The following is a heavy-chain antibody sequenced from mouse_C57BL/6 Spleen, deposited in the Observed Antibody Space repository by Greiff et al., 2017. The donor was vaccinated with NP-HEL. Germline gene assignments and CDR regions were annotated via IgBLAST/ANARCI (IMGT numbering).Heavy chain of an antibody. Sequence: QVQLQQPGAELVRPGTSVKLSCKASGYTFTSYWMHWVKQRPGQGLEWIGVIDPSDSYTTYNQKFKGKATLTVDTSSSTAYMQLSSLTSEDSAVYYCARSRPTVEYYFDYWGQGTTLTVSS. CDR1: GYTFTSYW. CDR3: ARSRPTVEYYFDY. J-gene: IGHJ2*01. V-gene: IGHV1-59*01. D-gene: IGHD1-1*01. CDR2: IDPSDSYT.